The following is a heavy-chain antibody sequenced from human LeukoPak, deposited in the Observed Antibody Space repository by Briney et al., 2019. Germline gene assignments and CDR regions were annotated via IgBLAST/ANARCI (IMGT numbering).Heavy chain of an antibody. V-gene: IGHV3-33*01. CDR2: IWYDGSNK. Sequence: GGSLRLSCAASGFSFRSHAMHWVRQAPGKGLEWVAQIWYDGSNKYYTDSVKGRFTISRDNSESTLYLQMNSLRAEDTAAYYCARDGQQLAPYTMDVWGQGTTVTVSS. D-gene: IGHD6-13*01. J-gene: IGHJ6*02. CDR3: ARDGQQLAPYTMDV. CDR1: GFSFRSHA.